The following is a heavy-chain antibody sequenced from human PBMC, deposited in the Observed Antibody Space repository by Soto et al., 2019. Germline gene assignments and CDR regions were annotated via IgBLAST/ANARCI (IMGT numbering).Heavy chain of an antibody. D-gene: IGHD2-15*01. CDR3: ARGLGGYCSGGSCSHTRYYYYYYMDV. CDR2: IYYSGST. J-gene: IGHJ6*03. CDR1: GGSISSGGYY. Sequence: PSETLSLTCTVSGGSISSGGYYWSWIRQHPGKGLEWIGYIYYSGSTYYNPSLKSRVTISVDTSKNQFSLKLSSVTAADTAVYYCARGLGGYCSGGSCSHTRYYYYYYMDVWGKGTTVTVSS. V-gene: IGHV4-31*03.